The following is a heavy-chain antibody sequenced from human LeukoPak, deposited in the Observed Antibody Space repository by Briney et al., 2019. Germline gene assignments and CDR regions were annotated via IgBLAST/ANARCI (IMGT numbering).Heavy chain of an antibody. Sequence: PSETLSLTCTVSGGSISSYYWSWIRQPPGKGLEWIGNIYYSGSTNYNPSLKSRVTISVDTSKNQFSLKMRSVTAADTAVYYCARGDSSGWFYFDYWGQGSLVTVSS. CDR2: IYYSGST. CDR3: ARGDSSGWFYFDY. CDR1: GGSISSYY. D-gene: IGHD6-19*01. V-gene: IGHV4-59*01. J-gene: IGHJ4*02.